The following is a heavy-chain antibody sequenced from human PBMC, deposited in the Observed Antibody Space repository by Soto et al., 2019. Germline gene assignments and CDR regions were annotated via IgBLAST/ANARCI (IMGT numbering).Heavy chain of an antibody. CDR2: INPNSGGT. CDR3: ARDSSGSYYKSSTLGY. CDR1: GYTFTGYY. J-gene: IGHJ4*02. V-gene: IGHV1-2*02. D-gene: IGHD3-10*01. Sequence: EASVKVSCKASGYTFTGYYMHWVRQAPGQGLEWMGWINPNSGGTNYAQKFQGRVTMTRDTSISTAYMELSRLRSDDTAVYYCARDSSGSYYKSSTLGYWGQGTLVTVSS.